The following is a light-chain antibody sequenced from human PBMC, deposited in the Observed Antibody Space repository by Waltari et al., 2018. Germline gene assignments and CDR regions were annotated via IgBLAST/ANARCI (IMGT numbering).Light chain of an antibody. CDR2: KTS. CDR3: QQYKSYRT. Sequence: DIQVTQSPSTMSASVGDRVTITCRASQSIDRWLAWYQQKPGKAPKLLIYKTSSLESGVPSRVSGSGYGTEFTLTISSLQPDDFATYYCQQYKSYRTFGQGTKVEIK. V-gene: IGKV1-5*03. J-gene: IGKJ1*01. CDR1: QSIDRW.